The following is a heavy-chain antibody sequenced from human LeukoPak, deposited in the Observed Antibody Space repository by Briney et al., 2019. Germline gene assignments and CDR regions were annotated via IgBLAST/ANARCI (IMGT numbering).Heavy chain of an antibody. CDR2: IYYSGST. CDR3: ARHVFGGEAARPYYFDH. CDR1: GGSISSSSYY. V-gene: IGHV4-39*01. J-gene: IGHJ4*02. D-gene: IGHD6-6*01. Sequence: PSETLSLTCTVSGGSISSSSYYWGWIRQPPGKGLEWIGSIYYSGSTYYNPSLKSRVTISVDTSKNQFSLKLSSVTAADTAVYYCARHVFGGEAARPYYFDHWGQGTLVTVSS.